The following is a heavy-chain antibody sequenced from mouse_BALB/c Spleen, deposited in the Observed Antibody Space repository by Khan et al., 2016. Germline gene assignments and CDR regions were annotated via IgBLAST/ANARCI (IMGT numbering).Heavy chain of an antibody. Sequence: EVQLQESGPDLVKPSQSLSLTCTVTGYSITSGYSWHWIRQFPGNKLEWMGYIHYSGGTKYIPSLKSRISITRDTSKNQFFLQLHSVTPEDTATXFCTRSHGYYAMDYWGQGTSVTVSS. CDR3: TRSHGYYAMDY. CDR2: IHYSGGT. CDR1: GYSITSGYS. V-gene: IGHV3-1*02. J-gene: IGHJ4*01.